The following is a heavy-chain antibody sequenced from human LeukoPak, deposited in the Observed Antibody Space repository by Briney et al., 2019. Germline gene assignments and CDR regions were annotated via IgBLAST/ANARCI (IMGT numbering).Heavy chain of an antibody. CDR2: ISGRGGNT. CDR1: GFTFSIYA. D-gene: IGHD3-9*01. CDR3: AKWGDFDVLTGYYVPDF. J-gene: IGHJ4*02. V-gene: IGHV3-23*01. Sequence: QSGGSLRLSCAVSGFTFSIYAMSCVRQAPEKGVGWVSDISGRGGNTYYGDSVKGQFTIYRDNSKNTLYLQMNSLRDEDTAVYYCAKWGDFDVLTGYYVPDFWGQGTLVTVSS.